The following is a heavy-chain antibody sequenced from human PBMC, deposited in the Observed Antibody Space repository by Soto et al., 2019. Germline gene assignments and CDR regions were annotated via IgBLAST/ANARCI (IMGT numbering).Heavy chain of an antibody. V-gene: IGHV1-46*01. J-gene: IGHJ6*02. CDR3: ARDKRHGVGQKDPNGLYYYYYYGMDV. CDR2: INPSGGST. Sequence: GASVKVSCKASGYTFTSYYMHWVRQAPGQGLEWMGIINPSGGSTSYAQKFQGRVTMTRDTSTSTVYMELSSLRSEDTAVYYCARDKRHGVGQKDPNGLYYYYYYGMDVWGQGTTVTVSS. CDR1: GYTFTSYY. D-gene: IGHD1-26*01.